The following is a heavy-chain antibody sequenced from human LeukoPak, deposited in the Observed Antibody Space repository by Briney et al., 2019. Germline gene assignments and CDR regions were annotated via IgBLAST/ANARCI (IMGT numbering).Heavy chain of an antibody. V-gene: IGHV3-53*01. J-gene: IGHJ4*02. CDR2: MYTGGNT. Sequence: GGSLRLSCAASGFTVDSNYLSWVRQAAGKGLEGVSTMYTGGNTYYAASVTGRFTISRDFSKNTVFLHMNSLRADDTAMYYCARGDDSGYYDYFDYWGQGALVTVSS. D-gene: IGHD3-22*01. CDR1: GFTVDSNY. CDR3: ARGDDSGYYDYFDY.